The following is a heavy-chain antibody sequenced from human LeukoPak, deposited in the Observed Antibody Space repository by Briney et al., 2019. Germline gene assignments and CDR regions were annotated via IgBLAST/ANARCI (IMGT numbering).Heavy chain of an antibody. V-gene: IGHV3-30*03. CDR3: AGDRWRGAPDYFDC. CDR2: VSKDTVTK. CDR1: GFSLTHDA. J-gene: IGHJ4*02. Sequence: GTSLILSCAASGFSLTHDAIHWVRQAPGKGLEWVAVVSKDTVTKFYRDSVKGRFTVSTDSSKNTVYLQMTDLRSEDTAVYYCAGDRWRGAPDYFDCWGQGTLVTVSS. D-gene: IGHD1-26*01.